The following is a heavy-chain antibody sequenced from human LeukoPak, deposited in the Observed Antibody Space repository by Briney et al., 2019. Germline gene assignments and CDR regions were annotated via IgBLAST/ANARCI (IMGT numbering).Heavy chain of an antibody. Sequence: ASVTVSCKASGYTFTGYHMHWVRQAPGQGPEWMGWISPYNDNTNYAQKLQGRATLTTDTSTSTAYMELRSLRSDDTAVYYCARHFYGSGTYYHFDYWGQGTLVTVSS. V-gene: IGHV1-18*04. D-gene: IGHD3-10*01. CDR3: ARHFYGSGTYYHFDY. CDR2: ISPYNDNT. CDR1: GYTFTGYH. J-gene: IGHJ4*02.